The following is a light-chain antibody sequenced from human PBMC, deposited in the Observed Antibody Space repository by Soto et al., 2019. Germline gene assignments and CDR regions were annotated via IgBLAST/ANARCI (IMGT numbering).Light chain of an antibody. CDR3: QSYDSTMSGVV. CDR2: GNI. V-gene: IGLV1-40*01. Sequence: QSVLTQPPSVSGAPGQRVTISCTGSSSNIGAGYEVHWYQQLPGPAHRLLIYGNIYRSSGVPDRFSGSKSGTSVSLAITGLHAEDEADYHCQSYDSTMSGVVFGGGTKLTVL. J-gene: IGLJ3*02. CDR1: SSNIGAGYE.